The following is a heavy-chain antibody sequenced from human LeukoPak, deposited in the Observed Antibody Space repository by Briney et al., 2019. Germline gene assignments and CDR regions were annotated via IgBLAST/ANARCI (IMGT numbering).Heavy chain of an antibody. CDR2: ISSSGSTI. Sequence: GGSLRLSCAASGFTINIYTINWVRQAPGKALEWVSYISSSGSTIYYADSVKGRFTISRDNAKNSLYLQMNSLRAEDTAVYYCARDPRSSSWYYWGQGTLVTVSS. CDR3: ARDPRSSSWYY. D-gene: IGHD6-13*01. CDR1: GFTINIYT. V-gene: IGHV3-48*04. J-gene: IGHJ4*02.